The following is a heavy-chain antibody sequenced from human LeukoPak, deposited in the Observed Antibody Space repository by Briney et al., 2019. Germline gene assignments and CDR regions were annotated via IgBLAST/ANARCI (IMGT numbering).Heavy chain of an antibody. J-gene: IGHJ3*02. V-gene: IGHV4-59*01. CDR2: IYYNGSA. CDR1: GGSISSYN. D-gene: IGHD2-2*01. Sequence: SETLSLTCTVSGGSISSYNWSWIRQPPGEGLEWIGYIYYNGSANRNPSLKSRVSISVDTSKNQFSLKVSSVTAADTAVYYCARATGIYCSSTSCYSVDPFDIWGQGTMVTVSS. CDR3: ARATGIYCSSTSCYSVDPFDI.